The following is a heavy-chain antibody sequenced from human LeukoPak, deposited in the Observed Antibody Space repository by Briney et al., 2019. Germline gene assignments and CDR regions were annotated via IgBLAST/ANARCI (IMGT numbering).Heavy chain of an antibody. CDR1: GDSISTYY. CDR2: MYYSGST. V-gene: IGHV4-59*01. J-gene: IGHJ4*02. D-gene: IGHD5-12*01. Sequence: PSETLSLTCTVSGDSISTYYWSWIRQPPGKGLEWIGCMYYSGSTNYNPSLKSRVTISLDTPKNQFSLRLNSVTAADTAVYYCARGVAGYGPYDYWGQGTLVTVSS. CDR3: ARGVAGYGPYDY.